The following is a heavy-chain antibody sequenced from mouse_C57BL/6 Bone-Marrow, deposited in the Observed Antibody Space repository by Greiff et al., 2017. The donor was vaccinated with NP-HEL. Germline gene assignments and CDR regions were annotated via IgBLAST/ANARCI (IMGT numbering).Heavy chain of an antibody. CDR2: ISSGSSTI. J-gene: IGHJ1*03. Sequence: EVKLMESGGGLVKPGGSLKLSCAASGFTFSDYGMHWVRQAPEKGLEWVAYISSGSSTIYYADTVKGRFTISRDNAKNTLFLQMTSLRSEDTAMYYCARPGLLPLYFDVWGTGTTVTVST. CDR3: ARPGLLPLYFDV. V-gene: IGHV5-17*01. D-gene: IGHD2-3*01. CDR1: GFTFSDYG.